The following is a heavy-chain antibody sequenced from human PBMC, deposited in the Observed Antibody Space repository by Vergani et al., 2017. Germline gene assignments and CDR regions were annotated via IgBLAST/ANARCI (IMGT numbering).Heavy chain of an antibody. CDR3: ARGGGYCSSTSCYIFDY. CDR2: IIPIFGTA. Sequence: QVQLVQSGAEVKKPGSSVKVSCKASGGTFSSYAISWVRQAPGQGLEWMGGIIPIFGTANYAQKFQGRVTITADESTSTAYMELSSLRSEDTAVYYCARGGGYCSSTSCYIFDYWGQGTLVTVSS. CDR1: GGTFSSYA. D-gene: IGHD2-2*02. J-gene: IGHJ4*02. V-gene: IGHV1-69*01.